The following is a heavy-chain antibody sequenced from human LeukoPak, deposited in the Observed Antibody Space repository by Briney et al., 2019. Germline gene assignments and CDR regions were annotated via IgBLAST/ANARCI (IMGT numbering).Heavy chain of an antibody. CDR3: ARVGTGSWYFDL. CDR2: IYSGGST. CDR1: GFTVSSNY. J-gene: IGHJ2*01. D-gene: IGHD3-10*01. Sequence: GSLRLSCAASGFTVSSNYMSWVRQAPGKGLEWVSVIYSGGSTYYAGSVKGRFTISRDNSKNTLYLQMNSLRAEDTAVYYCARVGTGSWYFDLWGRGTLVTFSS. V-gene: IGHV3-53*01.